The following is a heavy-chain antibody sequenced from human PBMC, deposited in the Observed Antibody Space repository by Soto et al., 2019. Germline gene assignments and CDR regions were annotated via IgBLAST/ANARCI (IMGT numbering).Heavy chain of an antibody. Sequence: GASVKVSCKASGFTFTSSAVQWVRQARGQRLEWIGWIVVGSGNTNYAQKIQERVNNNKDMSTSTAYMELSSLRSEDTAVYYCAADADNDAFDIWGQGTMVTVSS. J-gene: IGHJ3*02. CDR3: AADADNDAFDI. V-gene: IGHV1-58*01. CDR2: IVVGSGNT. CDR1: GFTFTSSA.